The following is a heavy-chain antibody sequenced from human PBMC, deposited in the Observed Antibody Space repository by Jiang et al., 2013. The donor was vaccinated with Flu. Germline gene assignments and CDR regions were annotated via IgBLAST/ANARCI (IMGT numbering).Heavy chain of an antibody. V-gene: IGHV4-59*08. Sequence: LLKPSETLSLTCTVSGGSIRSYYWSWIRQPPGKGLEWIGYIYYSGSTNYNPSFKSRVTMSVETSKNQFSLKLRSVTAADTAVYYCARVAYGDYEFDFWGQGTLVTVSS. CDR1: GGSIRSYY. J-gene: IGHJ4*02. CDR2: IYYSGST. CDR3: ARVAYGDYEFDF. D-gene: IGHD4-17*01.